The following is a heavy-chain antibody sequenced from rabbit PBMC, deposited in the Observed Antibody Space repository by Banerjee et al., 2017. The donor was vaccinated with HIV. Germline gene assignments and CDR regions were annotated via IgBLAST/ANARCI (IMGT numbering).Heavy chain of an antibody. D-gene: IGHD4-1*01. CDR3: ARDLAGVTGWNFGL. CDR1: GFSFSNKYV. Sequence: QEQLEESGGDLVKPEGSLTITCTASGFSFSNKYVMCWVRQAPGKGLEWIACIAAGGSGRTYYASWVNGRFTISRTSSTTVTLQMTSLTAADTATYFCARDLAGVTGWNFGLWGPGTLVTVS. V-gene: IGHV1S45*01. CDR2: IAAGGSGRT. J-gene: IGHJ6*01.